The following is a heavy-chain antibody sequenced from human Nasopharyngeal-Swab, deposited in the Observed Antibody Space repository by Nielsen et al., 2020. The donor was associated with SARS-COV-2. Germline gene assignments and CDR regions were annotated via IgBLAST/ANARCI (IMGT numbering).Heavy chain of an antibody. CDR2: ISASGVTT. V-gene: IGHV3-23*01. Sequence: ETLSLTCAASGFTFSRFGMGWVRQAPGKGLEWVSAISASGVTTYYADSVKGRFTISRDNSKSTLYLQMNSLRAEDTAAYYCAKDLSSNFLNYMDVWGKGTTVSVSS. CDR3: AKDLSSNFLNYMDV. CDR1: GFTFSRFG. D-gene: IGHD4-11*01. J-gene: IGHJ6*03.